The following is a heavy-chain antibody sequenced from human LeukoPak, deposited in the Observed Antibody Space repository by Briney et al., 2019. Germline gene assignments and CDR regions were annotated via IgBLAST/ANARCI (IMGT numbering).Heavy chain of an antibody. Sequence: PSETLSLTCTVSGGSISSYYWSWIRQPAGKGLEWIGRIYTSGSTNYNPSLESRVTISVDTSKNQFSLKLSSVTAADTAVYYCAREAFSSGYYDDYWGQGTLVTVSS. V-gene: IGHV4-4*07. CDR3: AREAFSSGYYDDY. CDR2: IYTSGST. D-gene: IGHD3-22*01. CDR1: GGSISSYY. J-gene: IGHJ4*02.